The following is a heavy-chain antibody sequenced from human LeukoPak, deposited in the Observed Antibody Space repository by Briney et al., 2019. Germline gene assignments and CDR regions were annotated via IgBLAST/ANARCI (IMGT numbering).Heavy chain of an antibody. J-gene: IGHJ4*02. Sequence: GGSLRLSCAASGFTFTNSAMSWVRQAPGKGLEWVSDMSGSGHSTYYAGSVNGRFTISRDNSKNTLYLRMDSLRAEDTAVYYCANGDGFDYWGQGTLVIVSS. V-gene: IGHV3-23*01. CDR3: ANGDGFDY. CDR1: GFTFTNSA. CDR2: MSGSGHST.